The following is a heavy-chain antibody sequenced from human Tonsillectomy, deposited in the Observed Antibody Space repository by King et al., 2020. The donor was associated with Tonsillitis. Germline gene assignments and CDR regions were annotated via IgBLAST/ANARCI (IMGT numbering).Heavy chain of an antibody. CDR1: GYTFTGYY. Sequence: VQLVESGAEVKKPGASVKVSCKASGYTFTGYYMHWVRQAPGQGLEWMGWINPNSGGTNYAQKFQGRVTMTRDTSISTAYMELSRLRSDDTAVYYCASLGYCSRTSCYLGYYMDVWGKGTTVTVSS. V-gene: IGHV1-2*02. D-gene: IGHD2-2*01. CDR2: INPNSGGT. J-gene: IGHJ6*03. CDR3: ASLGYCSRTSCYLGYYMDV.